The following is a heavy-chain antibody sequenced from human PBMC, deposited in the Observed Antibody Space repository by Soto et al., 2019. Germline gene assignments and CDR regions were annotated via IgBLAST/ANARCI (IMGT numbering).Heavy chain of an antibody. Sequence: PSETLSLTCTVSGGSISSGDYYLVWIRQPPGKGLEWIGYIYYSGSTYYNPSLKSRVTISVDTSKNQFSLKLSSVTAADTAVYYCARDMGTVTTGSYYYGMDVWGQGTTVTVSS. V-gene: IGHV4-30-4*01. CDR3: ARDMGTVTTGSYYYGMDV. J-gene: IGHJ6*02. CDR2: IYYSGST. D-gene: IGHD4-17*01. CDR1: GGSISSGDYY.